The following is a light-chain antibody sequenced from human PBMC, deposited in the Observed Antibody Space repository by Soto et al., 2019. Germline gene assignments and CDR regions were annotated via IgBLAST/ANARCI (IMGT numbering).Light chain of an antibody. CDR3: QQYNNLPRT. CDR2: GAS. V-gene: IGKV3-15*01. Sequence: EIVMTQSPATLSVSPGERATLSCRASQSVSSNLAWYQQKPGQAPRLLIYGASTRATGIPARFSGSRSGTEFTLTISSPQSEDFAVYYCQQYNNLPRTFGQGTKVEIK. J-gene: IGKJ1*01. CDR1: QSVSSN.